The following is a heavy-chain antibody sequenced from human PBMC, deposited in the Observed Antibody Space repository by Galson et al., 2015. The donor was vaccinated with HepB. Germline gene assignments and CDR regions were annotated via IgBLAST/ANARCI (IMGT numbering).Heavy chain of an antibody. CDR2: ISGSTGRT. Sequence: SLRLSCAASGFSFTTYAMTWVRQAPGKGLEWVSAISGSTGRTYYADSVKGRLTISRDNSKDTLYLQMNSLRVEDTALYYCSRLAYCGGDCFSANFYGMDVWGQGTTVTVSS. D-gene: IGHD2-21*02. J-gene: IGHJ6*01. CDR3: SRLAYCGGDCFSANFYGMDV. CDR1: GFSFTTYA. V-gene: IGHV3-23*01.